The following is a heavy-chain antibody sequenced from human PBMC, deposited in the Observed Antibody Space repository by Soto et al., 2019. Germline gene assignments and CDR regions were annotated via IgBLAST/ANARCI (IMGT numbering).Heavy chain of an antibody. CDR3: ARERTYQLSGDDALDT. CDR2: IYSSGRT. J-gene: IGHJ3*02. Sequence: SEPLSLTCTVSGGSISNYNWNWIRQSAGKGLEWIGRIYSSGRTNYNPSLKSRVTMSVDTSKNQISLRLSSVTAADTAMYYCARERTYQLSGDDALDTWGLGTMVTVSS. V-gene: IGHV4-4*07. D-gene: IGHD2-2*01. CDR1: GGSISNYN.